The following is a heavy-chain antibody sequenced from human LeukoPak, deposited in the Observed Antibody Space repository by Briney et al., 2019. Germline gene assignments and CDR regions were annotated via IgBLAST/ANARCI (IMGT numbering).Heavy chain of an antibody. V-gene: IGHV3-23*01. CDR2: ISGSGGST. Sequence: GGSPRLSCAASGFTFSSYAMSWVRQAPGKGLEWVSAISGSGGSTYYADSVKGRFTISRDNSKNTLYLQMNSLRAEDTAVYYCAKRGGTTVTTRYFDYWGQGTLVTVSS. CDR3: AKRGGTTVTTRYFDY. J-gene: IGHJ4*02. D-gene: IGHD4-17*01. CDR1: GFTFSSYA.